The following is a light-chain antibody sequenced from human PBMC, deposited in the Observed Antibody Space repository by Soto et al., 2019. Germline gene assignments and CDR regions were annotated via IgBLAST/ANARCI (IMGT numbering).Light chain of an antibody. CDR2: TAS. J-gene: IGKJ1*01. Sequence: DLQMTQSPSTLSASVGDRVTITCRASQSISSWLAWYQQKPGKAPKLLMNTASSLESGVPSRFSGSGSETEFTLTISSLQPDDFATYYCQQYNIYPWTFGQGTKVEIK. CDR1: QSISSW. V-gene: IGKV1-5*03. CDR3: QQYNIYPWT.